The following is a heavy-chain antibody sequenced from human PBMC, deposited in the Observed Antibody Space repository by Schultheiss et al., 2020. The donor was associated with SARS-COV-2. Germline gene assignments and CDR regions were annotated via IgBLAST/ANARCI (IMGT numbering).Heavy chain of an antibody. CDR1: GYTFTSYG. D-gene: IGHD2-15*01. Sequence: ASVKVSCKASGYTFTSYGISWVRQAPGQGLEWMGWINPNSGGTNYAQKFQGRVTMTRDTSISTAYMELSRLRSEDTAVYYCARAECSGGSCYFGYYYYGMDVWGQGTTVTVSS. CDR3: ARAECSGGSCYFGYYYYGMDV. J-gene: IGHJ6*02. V-gene: IGHV1-2*02. CDR2: INPNSGGT.